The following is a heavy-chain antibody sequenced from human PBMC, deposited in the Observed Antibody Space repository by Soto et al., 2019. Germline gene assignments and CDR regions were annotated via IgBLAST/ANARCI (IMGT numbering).Heavy chain of an antibody. CDR1: GFTFSSYG. Sequence: QVQLVESGGGVVQPGRSLRLSCAASGFTFSSYGMHWVRQAPGKGLEWVAVISYDGSNKYYADSVKGRFTISRDNSKNTLYLQMNSLRAEDTAVYYCAKRGIVGATTLDYWGQGTLVTVSS. CDR2: ISYDGSNK. V-gene: IGHV3-30*18. CDR3: AKRGIVGATTLDY. D-gene: IGHD1-26*01. J-gene: IGHJ4*02.